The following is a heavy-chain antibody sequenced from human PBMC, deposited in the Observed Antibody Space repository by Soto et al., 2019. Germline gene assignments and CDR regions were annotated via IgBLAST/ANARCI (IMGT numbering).Heavy chain of an antibody. CDR1: GFTFSSYA. J-gene: IGHJ5*01. V-gene: IGHV3-23*01. CDR2: ISGSGGST. CDR3: ARETVSLDWFDS. Sequence: AGGSLRLSCAASGFTFSSYAMSWVRQAPGKGLEWVSAISGSGGSTYYADSVKGRFTISRDNSKNTLYLQMNSLRAEDTAVYYCARETVSLDWFDSWGQGTLVTVSS. D-gene: IGHD4-4*01.